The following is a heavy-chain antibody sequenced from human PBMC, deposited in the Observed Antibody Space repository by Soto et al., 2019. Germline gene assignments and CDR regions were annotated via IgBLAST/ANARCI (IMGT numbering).Heavy chain of an antibody. D-gene: IGHD2-21*01. CDR3: AKNRASSSYSGMDV. Sequence: GGSLRLSCAASGFTFSDYYMTWVRQAPGKGLEWVSGIIGSGASTYYADAVKGRFTISRDTSKNTVYLQMNNLRAEDTAVYYCAKNRASSSYSGMDVWGQGTTVTVSS. V-gene: IGHV3-23*01. CDR1: GFTFSDYY. CDR2: IIGSGAST. J-gene: IGHJ6*02.